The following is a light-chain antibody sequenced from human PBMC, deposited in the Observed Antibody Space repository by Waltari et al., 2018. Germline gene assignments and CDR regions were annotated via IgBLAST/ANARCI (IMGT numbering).Light chain of an antibody. V-gene: IGKV3-15*01. Sequence: EVMMTQSPATLSVSPGERATLSCRASQSVGNNLAWFQERPGQAPRLLIFGASTRATGIPARFTGSGSGTEFTLTISSLQSEDFATYYCQQADSFPWTFGQGTKVEIK. J-gene: IGKJ1*01. CDR1: QSVGNN. CDR2: GAS. CDR3: QQADSFPWT.